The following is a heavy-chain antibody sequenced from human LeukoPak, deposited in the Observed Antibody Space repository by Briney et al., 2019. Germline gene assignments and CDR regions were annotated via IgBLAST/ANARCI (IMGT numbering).Heavy chain of an antibody. J-gene: IGHJ4*02. Sequence: PGGSLRLSCAASGFTFSTYLMNWYRQAPGKGLEWVGNINQNASEINDVDSVRGRFTISRDNAKNSLHLQMNSLRAEDTAVYYCATDRDNSDWQKRFDSWGQGTLVTVSS. V-gene: IGHV3-7*01. CDR1: GFTFSTYL. CDR3: ATDRDNSDWQKRFDS. D-gene: IGHD2-21*02. CDR2: INQNASEI.